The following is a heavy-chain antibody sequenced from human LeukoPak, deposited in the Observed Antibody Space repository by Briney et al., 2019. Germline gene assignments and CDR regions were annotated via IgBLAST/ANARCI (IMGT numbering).Heavy chain of an antibody. Sequence: GGSLRLSCAASGFTFSSYSMNWVRQAPGKGLEWVSYISSSSSTTYYADSVKGRFTISRDNSKNTLYLQMNSLRAEDTAVYYCAPKRARSSSWTMGYWGQGTLVTVSS. CDR1: GFTFSSYS. D-gene: IGHD6-13*01. CDR3: APKRARSSSWTMGY. CDR2: ISSSSSTT. J-gene: IGHJ4*02. V-gene: IGHV3-48*01.